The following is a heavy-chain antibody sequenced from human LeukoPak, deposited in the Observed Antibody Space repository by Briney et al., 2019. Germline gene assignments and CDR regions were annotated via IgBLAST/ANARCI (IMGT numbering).Heavy chain of an antibody. CDR1: GFSFSTYW. Sequence: GGSLRLSCAASGFSFSTYWMSWVRQAPGKGLEWVANIKEDGSDKNYVDSVKGRFTIARDNAKNYVYQQMKSLRAEDTAVYYCARDRGFDNFDYWGQGTLVTVSS. CDR2: IKEDGSDK. V-gene: IGHV3-7*01. J-gene: IGHJ4*02. CDR3: ARDRGFDNFDY. D-gene: IGHD3-9*01.